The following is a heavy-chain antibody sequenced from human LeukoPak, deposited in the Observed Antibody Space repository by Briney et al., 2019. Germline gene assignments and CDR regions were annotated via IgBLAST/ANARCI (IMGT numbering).Heavy chain of an antibody. D-gene: IGHD3-22*01. J-gene: IGHJ4*02. Sequence: SVKVSCKASGGTFSSYAISWVRQPPGLGLEWMGGIIPLFGTANYAQKFQGRVTITTDESTSTAYMELSSLRSEDTAVYYCARDPYYYDSSGSLGEGFDYWGQGTLVTVSS. CDR2: IIPLFGTA. CDR3: ARDPYYYDSSGSLGEGFDY. V-gene: IGHV1-69*05. CDR1: GGTFSSYA.